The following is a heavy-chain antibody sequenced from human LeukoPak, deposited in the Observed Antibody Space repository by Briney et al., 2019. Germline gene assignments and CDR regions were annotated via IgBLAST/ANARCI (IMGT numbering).Heavy chain of an antibody. Sequence: GASVKVSCKASGGTFSSYAISWVRQAPGQGLEWMGRIIPILGIANYAQKFQGRVTITADKSTSTAYMELSSLRSEDTAVYYCARGSGYYDSSGYDIPRFDPWGQGTLVTVSS. V-gene: IGHV1-69*04. CDR1: GGTFSSYA. CDR3: ARGSGYYDSSGYDIPRFDP. D-gene: IGHD3-22*01. J-gene: IGHJ5*02. CDR2: IIPILGIA.